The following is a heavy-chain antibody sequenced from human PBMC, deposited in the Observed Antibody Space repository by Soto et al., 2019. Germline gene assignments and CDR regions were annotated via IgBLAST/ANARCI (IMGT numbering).Heavy chain of an antibody. CDR3: ARNSGSGWHSYYYYYGMDV. CDR1: GGSFSGYY. D-gene: IGHD6-19*01. V-gene: IGHV4-34*01. Sequence: SETLSLTCAVYGGSFSGYYWSWIRQPPGKGLEWIGEINHSGSTNYNPSLKSRVTISVDTSKNQFSLKLSSVTAADTAVYYCARNSGSGWHSYYYYYGMDVWGQGTTVTAP. CDR2: INHSGST. J-gene: IGHJ6*02.